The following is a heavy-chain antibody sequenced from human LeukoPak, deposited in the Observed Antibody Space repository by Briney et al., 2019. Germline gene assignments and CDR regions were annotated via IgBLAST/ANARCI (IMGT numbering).Heavy chain of an antibody. V-gene: IGHV4-34*01. J-gene: IGHJ4*02. CDR3: ARVYSSRSPYLAY. Sequence: SETLSLTCAVYGGSFNDYYWSWIRQPPGKGLEWIGEINHSGNTNYYPSLKSRVTISVDTSKNQFSLKLSSMTAADTAVYYCARVYSSRSPYLAYWGQGTLVTVSS. D-gene: IGHD6-13*01. CDR2: INHSGNT. CDR1: GGSFNDYY.